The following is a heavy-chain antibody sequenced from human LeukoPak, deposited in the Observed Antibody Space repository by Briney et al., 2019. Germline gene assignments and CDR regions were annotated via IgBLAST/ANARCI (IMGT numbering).Heavy chain of an antibody. CDR3: ARLTYDILTGQLSYFDY. Sequence: SETLSLTCAVYGGSFSGYYWSWIRQPPGKGLEWIGEINHSGSTNYNPSLKSRVTISVDTSKNQFSLKLSSVTAADTAVYYCARLTYDILTGQLSYFDYWGQGTLVTVSS. J-gene: IGHJ4*02. CDR1: GGSFSGYY. V-gene: IGHV4-34*01. D-gene: IGHD3-9*01. CDR2: INHSGST.